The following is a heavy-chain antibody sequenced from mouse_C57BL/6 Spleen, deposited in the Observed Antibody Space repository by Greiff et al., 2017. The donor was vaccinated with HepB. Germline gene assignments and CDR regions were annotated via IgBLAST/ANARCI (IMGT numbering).Heavy chain of an antibody. Sequence: VQLQQPGAELVKPGASVKMSCKASGYTFTSYWITWVKQRPGQGLEWIGDIYPGSGSTNYNEKFKSKATLTVDPSSSTAYMQLSSLTSEDSAVYYCARFFTTVVATDYWGQGTTLTVSS. V-gene: IGHV1-55*01. CDR2: IYPGSGST. CDR1: GYTFTSYW. CDR3: ARFFTTVVATDY. J-gene: IGHJ2*01. D-gene: IGHD1-1*01.